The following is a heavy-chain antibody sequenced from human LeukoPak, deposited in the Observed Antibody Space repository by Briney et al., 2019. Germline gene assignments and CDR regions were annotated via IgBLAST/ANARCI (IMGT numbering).Heavy chain of an antibody. J-gene: IGHJ6*02. CDR2: INHSGST. CDR3: ARDYRSTIGGEYGMNV. V-gene: IGHV4-34*01. CDR1: GGSFSGYY. D-gene: IGHD3-16*01. Sequence: SETLSLTCAVYGGSFSGYYWSWIRQPQPPGKGLEWIGEINHSGSTKYNPSLKSRVTISVDTSKNQFSLKLSSVTAADTAVYYCARDYRSTIGGEYGMNVWGQGTTVTVSS.